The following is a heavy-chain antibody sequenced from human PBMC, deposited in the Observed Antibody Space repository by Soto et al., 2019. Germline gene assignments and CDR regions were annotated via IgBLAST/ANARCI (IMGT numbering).Heavy chain of an antibody. CDR1: GLTVSNYA. CDR3: ANYYDSSGDSWFDP. CDR2: IGGRGDNT. Sequence: SGLTVSNYAMRWVRQAPGKGLEWVSSIGGRGDNTYYADSVEGRFTISRDISKNALYLQMNSLRVDDTAVYYCANYYDSSGDSWFDPWGQGTLVTVSS. V-gene: IGHV3-23*01. D-gene: IGHD3-22*01. J-gene: IGHJ5*02.